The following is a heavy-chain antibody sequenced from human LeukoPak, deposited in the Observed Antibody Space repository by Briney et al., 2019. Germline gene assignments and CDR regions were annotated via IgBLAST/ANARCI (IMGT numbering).Heavy chain of an antibody. CDR2: IKSKTDGGTT. J-gene: IGHJ4*02. V-gene: IGHV3-15*01. CDR3: TTDLEYDSSGSDY. Sequence: GGSLRLSCAASGFTFSNAWMSWVRQAPGKGLEWVGRIKSKTDGGTTDYAAPVKGRFTISRDDSKNTLYLQMDSLKTEDTAVYYCTTDLEYDSSGSDYWGQGTLVTVSS. D-gene: IGHD3-22*01. CDR1: GFTFSNAW.